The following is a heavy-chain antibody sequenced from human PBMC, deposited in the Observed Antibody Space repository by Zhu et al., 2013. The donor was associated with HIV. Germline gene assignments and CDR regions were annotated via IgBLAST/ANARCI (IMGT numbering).Heavy chain of an antibody. D-gene: IGHD3-22*01. Sequence: QVQLVQSGTEVTMPGSSVRVSCKTSGGSFNTYAFSWVRQAAHGGLEWMGGIIPIFGSANYAQRFQGRVTITADESTRTAYMELSTLRSEDTAVYYCIRRAFYYDRSWFDPWGQGTLVTVSS. CDR1: GGSFNTYA. J-gene: IGHJ5*01. CDR3: IRRAFYYDRSWFDP. CDR2: IIPIFGSA. V-gene: IGHV1-69*01.